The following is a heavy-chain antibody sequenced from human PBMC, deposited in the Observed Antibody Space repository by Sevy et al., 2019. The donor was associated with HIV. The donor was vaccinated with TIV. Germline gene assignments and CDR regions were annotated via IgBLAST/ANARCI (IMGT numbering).Heavy chain of an antibody. V-gene: IGHV3-30*18. Sequence: GGSLRLSCAASGFTFSNYGMNWVRQAPGKGLEWVAVISYDGSKKYYADSVKGRFTISRDNSKNTVHLQMNSLRTEDTAVYYCAKGSRATDSAFDIWGQGTMVTVSS. CDR3: AKGSRATDSAFDI. D-gene: IGHD3-22*01. J-gene: IGHJ3*02. CDR2: ISYDGSKK. CDR1: GFTFSNYG.